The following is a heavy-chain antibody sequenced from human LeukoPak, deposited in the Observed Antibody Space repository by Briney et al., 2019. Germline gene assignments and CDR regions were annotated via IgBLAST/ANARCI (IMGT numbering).Heavy chain of an antibody. CDR1: GHTFTGYY. J-gene: IGHJ3*01. V-gene: IGHV1-2*02. CDR2: INPNSGDT. CDR3: ARDHGYSGYLDAFDV. Sequence: ASVKVSCKASGHTFTGYYMHWIRQAPGQGLELMGWINPNSGDTIHAQRFQGRVTMTRDTSISTAYMELSRLRSDDTAVYYCARDHGYSGYLDAFDVWGQGTMVTVSS. D-gene: IGHD5-12*01.